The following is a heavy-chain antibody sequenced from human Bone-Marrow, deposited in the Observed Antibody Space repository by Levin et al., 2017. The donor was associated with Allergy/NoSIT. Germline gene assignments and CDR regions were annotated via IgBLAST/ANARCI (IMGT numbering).Heavy chain of an antibody. D-gene: IGHD2-15*01. Sequence: PGGSLRLSCAASGFTFGSCAMHWVRQAPGKGLEWIGRSRNFANDYEMEYAASVKGRFTISRDVSRNTVFLQLRSLKTEDTAVYYCGRQGYCSGGACFEGVDVWGQGTMVTVSS. CDR3: GRQGYCSGGACFEGVDV. V-gene: IGHV3-72*01. J-gene: IGHJ6*02. CDR1: GFTFGSCA. CDR2: SRNFANDYEM.